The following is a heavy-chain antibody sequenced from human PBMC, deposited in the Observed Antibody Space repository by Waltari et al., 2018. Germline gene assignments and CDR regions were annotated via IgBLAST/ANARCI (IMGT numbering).Heavy chain of an antibody. Sequence: EVQLLGSGGGLVPPGGSLRLPCAASGLTFSDSAMSCVSQAPGKGLGWVSASSARGVITFYAASVKGRFTIPRDNSKNTLSLQVSSLRVEDTAIYYCAKEDCSGIRCYGGVDDWGQGTRVTVSS. D-gene: IGHD2-15*01. CDR1: GLTFSDSA. CDR3: AKEDCSGIRCYGGVDD. CDR2: SSARGVIT. J-gene: IGHJ4*02. V-gene: IGHV3-23*01.